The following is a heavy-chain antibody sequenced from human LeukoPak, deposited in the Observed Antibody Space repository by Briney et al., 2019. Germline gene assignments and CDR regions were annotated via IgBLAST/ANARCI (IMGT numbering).Heavy chain of an antibody. V-gene: IGHV4-34*01. CDR3: ARSPLTQWLVNWFDP. J-gene: IGHJ5*02. CDR1: GGSFSGYY. D-gene: IGHD6-19*01. CDR2: INHSGST. Sequence: SETLSLTCAVYGGSFSGYYWSWIRQPPGKGLEWIGEINHSGSTNYNPSLKSRVTISVDTSKNQFSLKLSSVTAADTAVYYCARSPLTQWLVNWFDPWGQGTLVTVSS.